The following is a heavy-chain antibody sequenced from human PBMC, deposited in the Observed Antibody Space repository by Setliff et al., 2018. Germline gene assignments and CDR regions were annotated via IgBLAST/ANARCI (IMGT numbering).Heavy chain of an antibody. D-gene: IGHD2-21*02. Sequence: PSETLSLTCTVSGYSISSGYIWVWIRQPPGKGLEWVGNIGHTGSINYNPSLKSRLTISRGTSKNQVSLKLNSVTATDTAVYYCARDLGHGGDSDYWGQGIQVTVSS. V-gene: IGHV4-38-2*02. CDR2: IGHTGSI. CDR3: ARDLGHGGDSDY. CDR1: GYSISSGYI. J-gene: IGHJ4*02.